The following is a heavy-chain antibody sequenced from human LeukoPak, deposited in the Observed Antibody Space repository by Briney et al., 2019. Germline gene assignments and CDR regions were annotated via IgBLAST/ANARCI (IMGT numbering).Heavy chain of an antibody. CDR3: ARDPYSGSYWDYYYYYMDL. CDR1: GFTFNTYN. V-gene: IGHV3-21*01. D-gene: IGHD1-26*01. Sequence: GGTLRLSCAASGFTFNTYNMNWVRQAPGKGLEWVSSITSSSSYIYYADSVKGRFTISRDNAKNSLYLQMNSLTAEDTAVYYCARDPYSGSYWDYYYYYMDLWGQGTTVTVSS. J-gene: IGHJ6*03. CDR2: ITSSSSYI.